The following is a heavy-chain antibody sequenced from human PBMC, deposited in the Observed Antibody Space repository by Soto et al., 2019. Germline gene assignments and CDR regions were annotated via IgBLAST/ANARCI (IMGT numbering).Heavy chain of an antibody. CDR3: ARRYGSSFDY. CDR2: IYYSGST. V-gene: IGHV4-59*08. CDR1: GGSISSYY. J-gene: IGHJ4*02. Sequence: QVQLQESGPGLVKPSETLSLTCTLSGGSISSYYWSWIRQPPGKGLEWIGYIYYSGSTNYNPSLQSRVTISVDTSKNQFSLKLSSVTAADTAVYYCARRYGSSFDYWGQGTLVTVSS. D-gene: IGHD5-12*01.